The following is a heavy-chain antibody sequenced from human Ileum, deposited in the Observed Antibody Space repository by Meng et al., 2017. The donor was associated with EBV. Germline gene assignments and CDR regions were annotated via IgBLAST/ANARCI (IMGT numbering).Heavy chain of an antibody. CDR2: INAGNGNT. V-gene: IGHV1-3*01. Sequence: QVQLGQSGAEWKKPGASVTVSGKASGYTFTSYAMHWVRQAPGQRLEWMGWINAGNGNTKYSQKFQGRVTITRDTSASTAYMELSSLRSEDTAVYYCASHALWQQTFDYWGQGTLVTVSS. D-gene: IGHD2-21*01. CDR1: GYTFTSYA. J-gene: IGHJ4*02. CDR3: ASHALWQQTFDY.